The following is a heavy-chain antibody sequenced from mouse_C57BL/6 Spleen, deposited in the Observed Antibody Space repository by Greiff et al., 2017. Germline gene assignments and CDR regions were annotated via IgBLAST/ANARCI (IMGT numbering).Heavy chain of an antibody. Sequence: EVQVVESEGGLVQPGSSLKLSCTASGFTFSDYYMAWVRQVPEKGLEWVANINYDGSSTYYLDSLKSRFIISRDNAKNILYLQMSSLKSEDTATYYCARDRIYDGYYDWGQGTTLTVSS. CDR3: ARDRIYDGYYD. V-gene: IGHV5-16*01. CDR1: GFTFSDYY. J-gene: IGHJ2*01. D-gene: IGHD2-3*01. CDR2: INYDGSST.